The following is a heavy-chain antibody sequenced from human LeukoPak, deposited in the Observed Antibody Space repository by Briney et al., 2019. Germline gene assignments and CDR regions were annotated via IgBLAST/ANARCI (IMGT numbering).Heavy chain of an antibody. V-gene: IGHV3-7*03. CDR2: IKEDGSEK. CDR1: GFTFSNYW. Sequence: GGSLRLSCAASGFTFSNYWLNWVRQAPGKGLEWAANIKEDGSEKYYVDSVKGRFTISRDNAKNSLFLQMNSLRAEDTAVYYCARTLRGGGALDYWGPGTLVTVSS. J-gene: IGHJ4*02. D-gene: IGHD3-16*01. CDR3: ARTLRGGGALDY.